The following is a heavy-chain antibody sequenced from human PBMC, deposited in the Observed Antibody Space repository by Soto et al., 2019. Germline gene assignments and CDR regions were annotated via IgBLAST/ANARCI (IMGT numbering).Heavy chain of an antibody. V-gene: IGHV3-9*01. Sequence: DVQLVESGGGLVQPGRALRLSCAASGFTFDDFAMHWVRQAPGKGLEWVSGISWNSGSIGYADSVKGRFTISRDNAMNSLYLQMDSLRAEDTVLYSCAKDMEQQLDYYFDYWGQGTLVTVCS. J-gene: IGHJ4*02. CDR2: ISWNSGSI. CDR3: AKDMEQQLDYYFDY. D-gene: IGHD6-13*01. CDR1: GFTFDDFA.